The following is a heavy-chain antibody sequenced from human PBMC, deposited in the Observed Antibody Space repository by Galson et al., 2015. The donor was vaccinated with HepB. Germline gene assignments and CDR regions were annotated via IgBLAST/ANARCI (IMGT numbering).Heavy chain of an antibody. J-gene: IGHJ4*02. V-gene: IGHV3-33*03. CDR1: GFTFSSYG. CDR3: AKDSRYISGWYTGRGGLDF. CDR2: IWYDGSNK. D-gene: IGHD6-19*01. Sequence: SLRLSCAASGFTFSSYGMHWVRQAPGKGLEWVAVIWYDGSNKYYGDSVKGRFTISRDNSKNTLYLQLNSLRPEDTAVYYCAKDSRYISGWYTGRGGLDFWGQGTQVTVSS.